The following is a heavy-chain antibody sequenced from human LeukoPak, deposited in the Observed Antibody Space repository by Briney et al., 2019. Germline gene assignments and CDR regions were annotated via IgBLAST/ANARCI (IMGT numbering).Heavy chain of an antibody. D-gene: IGHD1-14*01. CDR1: NGPINTYQ. J-gene: IGHJ4*02. CDR3: ARDTGVRPRVAHFDF. V-gene: IGHV4-59*12. Sequence: PSETLSLTCTVSNGPINTYQWSWIRQPPGKGLEWIGNIHYSGSANYNPSLKSRVIISVDTSKNQFSLQLNSVTPEDTAVYYCARDTGVRPRVAHFDFWGQGTLVTVSS. CDR2: IHYSGSA.